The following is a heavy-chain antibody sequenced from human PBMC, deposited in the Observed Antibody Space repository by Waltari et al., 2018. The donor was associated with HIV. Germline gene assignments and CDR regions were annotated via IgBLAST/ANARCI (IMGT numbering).Heavy chain of an antibody. Sequence: QLQLQESGPGLLKPSETLSLTCSVSGGSINSEIYYWGWIRQPPGKGLEWIGSVYYSGSAYYNPSLKTRVTMALDTSKNQFSLKLKSVTAADTAVYYCATYSGSYWVHWGQGALITVSS. V-gene: IGHV4-39*01. CDR1: GGSINSEIYY. J-gene: IGHJ4*02. CDR3: ATYSGSYWVH. CDR2: VYYSGSA. D-gene: IGHD1-26*01.